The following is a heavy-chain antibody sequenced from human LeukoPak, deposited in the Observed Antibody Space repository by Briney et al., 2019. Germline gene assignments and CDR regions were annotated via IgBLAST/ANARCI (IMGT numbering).Heavy chain of an antibody. V-gene: IGHV4-39*01. CDR3: ARREAQDPDDDYYDSSGYPSQYFQH. J-gene: IGHJ1*01. CDR1: GGSMSSSSYY. Sequence: PSETLSLTCTVSGGSMSSSSYYWGWIRQPPGKGLEWIGSIYYSGSTYYNPSLKSRVTISVDTSKNQFSLKLSSVTAADTAVYYCARREAQDPDDDYYDSSGYPSQYFQHWGQGTLVTVSS. CDR2: IYYSGST. D-gene: IGHD3-22*01.